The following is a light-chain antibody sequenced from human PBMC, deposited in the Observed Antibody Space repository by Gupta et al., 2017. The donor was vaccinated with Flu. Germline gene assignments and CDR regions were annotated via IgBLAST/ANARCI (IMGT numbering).Light chain of an antibody. CDR2: EVS. J-gene: IGLJ3*02. CDR1: SSDIGAYNY. Sequence: QSALTQPASVSGSPGQSITTSCPGTSSDIGAYNYVSWYQQHPNKAPKLMIYEVSNRPSGVSNRFSGSKSGNTASLTISGLQAEDEADYYCSAYTGSGTVFGGGTKVAVL. V-gene: IGLV2-14*01. CDR3: SAYTGSGTV.